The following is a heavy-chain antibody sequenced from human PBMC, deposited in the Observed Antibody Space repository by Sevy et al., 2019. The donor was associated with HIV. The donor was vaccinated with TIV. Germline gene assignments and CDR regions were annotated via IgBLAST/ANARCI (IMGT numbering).Heavy chain of an antibody. CDR2: IYYSGST. CDR3: ARQLCRGDCYSLDDAFDI. D-gene: IGHD2-21*01. V-gene: IGHV4-39*01. J-gene: IGHJ3*02. Sequence: SETLSLTYTVSGGSISSSSYYWGWIRQPPGKGLEWIGSIYYSGSTYYNPSLKSRVTISVDTSKNQFSLKLSSVTAADTAVYYCARQLCRGDCYSLDDAFDIWGQGTMVTVSS. CDR1: GGSISSSSYY.